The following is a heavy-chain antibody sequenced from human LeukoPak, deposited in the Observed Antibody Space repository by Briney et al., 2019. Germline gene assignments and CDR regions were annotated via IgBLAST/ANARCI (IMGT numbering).Heavy chain of an antibody. CDR1: GYSISSGYY. CDR2: IYHSGGT. D-gene: IGHD3-10*01. CDR3: ARQIRITMVRGVAGY. Sequence: SETLSLTCAVSGYSISSGYYWGWIRQPPGKGLEWIGSIYHSGGTYYNPSLKSRVTISVDTSKNQFSLKLSSVTAADTAVYYCARQIRITMVRGVAGYWGQGTLVTVSS. J-gene: IGHJ4*02. V-gene: IGHV4-38-2*01.